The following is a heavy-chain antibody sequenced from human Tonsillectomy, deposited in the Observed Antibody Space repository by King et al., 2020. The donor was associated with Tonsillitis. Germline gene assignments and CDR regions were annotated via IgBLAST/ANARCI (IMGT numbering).Heavy chain of an antibody. CDR3: ARVESSGWSSFDY. D-gene: IGHD6-19*01. CDR2: IYYSGST. V-gene: IGHV4-59*01. J-gene: IGHJ4*02. Sequence: VQLQESGPGLVKPSETLSLTCTVSGGSISGNYWSWIRQPPGKGLEWLGYIYYSGSTNYNPSLKSRVTISVDTSTNQFSLKLSSVTAADTAVYYCARVESSGWSSFDYWGQGTLVTVSS. CDR1: GGSISGNY.